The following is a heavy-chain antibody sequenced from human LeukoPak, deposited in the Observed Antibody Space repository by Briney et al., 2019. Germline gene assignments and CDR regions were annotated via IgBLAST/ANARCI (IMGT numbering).Heavy chain of an antibody. CDR1: GGSISSYY. V-gene: IGHV4-59*08. CDR2: IYYSGST. J-gene: IGHJ4*02. D-gene: IGHD3-22*01. Sequence: PSETLSLTCTASGGSISSYYWSWIRQPPGKGLEWIGYIYYSGSTNHNPSLKSRVTISIDTSKNQFSLKLSSVTAADTAVYYCARLLRYYDSSAYYFDYWGQGTLVTVS. CDR3: ARLLRYYDSSAYYFDY.